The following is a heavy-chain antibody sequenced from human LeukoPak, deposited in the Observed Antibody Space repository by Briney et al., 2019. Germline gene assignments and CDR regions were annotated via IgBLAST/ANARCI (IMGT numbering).Heavy chain of an antibody. D-gene: IGHD5-24*01. CDR1: GYTFTSYG. Sequence: ASVTVSCKSSGYTFTSYGFSWVRQAPGRGLEWMGWISAYNGDTNYAQKLQGRVTMTTDTSTGTAYMELRSLRSDDTGVYYCARDSVGMSTIRDFGYWGQGTLVTVSS. CDR3: ARDSVGMSTIRDFGY. V-gene: IGHV1-18*01. J-gene: IGHJ4*02. CDR2: ISAYNGDT.